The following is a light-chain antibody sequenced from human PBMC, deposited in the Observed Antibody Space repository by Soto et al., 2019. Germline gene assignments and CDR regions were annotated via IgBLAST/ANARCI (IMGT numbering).Light chain of an antibody. CDR1: QSVSNY. Sequence: EIVLTQSPATLSLSPGERATLSCRASQSVSNYLAWYQQKAGQAPRLLIYGASMRATGIPDRFSGSGSGTDFTLTISRLEPEDFAVYYCQQCGSSSTFGQGTRLEIK. V-gene: IGKV3-11*01. J-gene: IGKJ5*01. CDR2: GAS. CDR3: QQCGSSST.